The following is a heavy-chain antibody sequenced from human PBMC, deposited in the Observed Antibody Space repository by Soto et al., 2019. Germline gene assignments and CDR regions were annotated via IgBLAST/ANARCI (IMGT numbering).Heavy chain of an antibody. CDR1: GGPVSSGDYY. Sequence: QVQLQESGPGLVKPSETLPLTCTVSGGPVSSGDYYWSWIRQPPGKGLEWIGYVYYSGSTNYNPSLKSRVTISLDTSKNQFSLKLNSVTAADTAVYYCARIPVDTYMIYWVDPWGQGTLVTVSS. D-gene: IGHD3-16*01. V-gene: IGHV4-61*08. CDR3: ARIPVDTYMIYWVDP. CDR2: VYYSGST. J-gene: IGHJ5*02.